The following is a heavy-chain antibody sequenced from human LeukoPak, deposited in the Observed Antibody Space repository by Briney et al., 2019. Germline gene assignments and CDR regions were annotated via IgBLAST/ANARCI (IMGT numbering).Heavy chain of an antibody. Sequence: PPETLSLTCTVSGYSISSGYYWGWIRQPPGKGLEWIGSIYHSGSTYYNPSLKSRVTISVDKSKNQFSLKLSSVTAADTAVYYCARGWYYDSSGYYVSGYFQHWGQGTLVTVSS. J-gene: IGHJ1*01. CDR1: GYSISSGYY. D-gene: IGHD3-22*01. V-gene: IGHV4-38-2*02. CDR3: ARGWYYDSSGYYVSGYFQH. CDR2: IYHSGST.